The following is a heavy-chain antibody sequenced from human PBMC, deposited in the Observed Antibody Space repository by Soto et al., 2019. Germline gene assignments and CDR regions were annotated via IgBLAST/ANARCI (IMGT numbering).Heavy chain of an antibody. D-gene: IGHD6-13*01. CDR3: ARLISSSPTEGMDV. J-gene: IGHJ6*02. Sequence: PGGSLRLSCAASGFTFSSYGMHWVRQAPGKGLEWVAVIWYDGSNKYYADSVKGRFTISRDNSKNTLYLQMNSLRAEDTAVYYCARLISSSPTEGMDVWGQGTTVTVSS. CDR2: IWYDGSNK. V-gene: IGHV3-33*01. CDR1: GFTFSSYG.